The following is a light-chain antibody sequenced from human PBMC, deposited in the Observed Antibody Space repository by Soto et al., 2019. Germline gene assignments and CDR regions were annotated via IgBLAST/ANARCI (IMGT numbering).Light chain of an antibody. CDR1: SSDVGAYNY. CDR2: EVS. Sequence: QSVLTQPASVSGSPGQSITISCTGTSSDVGAYNYVSWYQQHPGKAPKLMIYEVSYRPSGVSNRFSGSKSGNTASLTISGLQAEDEADYYCGSYTSSSTLWMFGGGTKLTVL. V-gene: IGLV2-14*01. J-gene: IGLJ3*02. CDR3: GSYTSSSTLWM.